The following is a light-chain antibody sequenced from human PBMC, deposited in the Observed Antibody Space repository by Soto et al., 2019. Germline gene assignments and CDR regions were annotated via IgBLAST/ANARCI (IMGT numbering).Light chain of an antibody. CDR3: ETWDSNTRV. J-gene: IGLJ1*01. Sequence: QSVLTQSSSASASLGSSVKLTCTLSSGHSSYIIAWHQQQPGKAPRYLMKLEGSGSYDKGSGVPDRLSGSSSGADRYLTISNLHFEDEADYYGETWDSNTRVFGTGTKLTVL. CDR2: LEGSGSY. CDR1: SGHSSYI. V-gene: IGLV4-60*02.